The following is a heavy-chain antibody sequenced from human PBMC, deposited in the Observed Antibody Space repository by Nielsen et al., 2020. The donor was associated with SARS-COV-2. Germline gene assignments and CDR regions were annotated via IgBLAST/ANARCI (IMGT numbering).Heavy chain of an antibody. CDR2: INHSGST. V-gene: IGHV4-34*01. CDR1: GGSFSGYY. Sequence: SETLSLTCAVYGGSFSGYYWSWIRRPPGKGLEWIGEINHSGSTNYNPSLKSRVTISVDTSKNQFSLKLSSVTAADTAVYYCARSYSSRSYYYYYGMDVWGQGTTVTVSS. D-gene: IGHD6-19*01. J-gene: IGHJ6*02. CDR3: ARSYSSRSYYYYYGMDV.